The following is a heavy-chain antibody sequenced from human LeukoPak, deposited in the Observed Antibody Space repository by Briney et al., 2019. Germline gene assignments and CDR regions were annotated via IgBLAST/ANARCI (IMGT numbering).Heavy chain of an antibody. D-gene: IGHD6-13*01. V-gene: IGHV4-39*01. J-gene: IGHJ4*02. CDR3: AKLGTDGGSSWYYFDY. CDR2: IDHAGTT. CDR1: SGSISNSNYY. Sequence: PSETLSLTCSVSSGSISNSNYYWGWIRQPPGKGLEWIGTIDHAGTTFYNVSLKSRVTISVDTPNNQFSLRLNSVGAADTAVYYCAKLGTDGGSSWYYFDYWGQGTLVTVSS.